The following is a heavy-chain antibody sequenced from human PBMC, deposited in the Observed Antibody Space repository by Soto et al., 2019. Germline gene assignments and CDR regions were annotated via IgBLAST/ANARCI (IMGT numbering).Heavy chain of an antibody. D-gene: IGHD2-15*01. CDR1: GYTFTSYD. CDR2: MNPNSGNT. J-gene: IGHJ6*03. Sequence: QVQLVQSGAEVKKPGASVKVSCKASGYTFTSYDINWVRQATGQGLEWMGWMNPNSGNTGYAQKFQGRVTMTRNTSISTAYMELSSLRSEDTAVYYCARRCSGGSCYQAGDYYMDVWGKGTTVTVSS. CDR3: ARRCSGGSCYQAGDYYMDV. V-gene: IGHV1-8*01.